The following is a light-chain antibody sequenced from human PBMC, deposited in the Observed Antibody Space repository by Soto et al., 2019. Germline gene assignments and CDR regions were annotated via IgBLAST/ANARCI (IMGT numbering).Light chain of an antibody. CDR3: CSSAPESTYV. CDR2: TGT. V-gene: IGLV2-23*01. J-gene: IGLJ1*01. Sequence: QSVLAQPASVSGSPGQSITISCTGTSSDVGAYNSVSWYQQHPPRAPQVTIYTGTQRPSGVSNRFSGSTSGNAASLTISALHADDEADYFCCSSAPESTYVFGTGTKVSV. CDR1: SSDVGAYNS.